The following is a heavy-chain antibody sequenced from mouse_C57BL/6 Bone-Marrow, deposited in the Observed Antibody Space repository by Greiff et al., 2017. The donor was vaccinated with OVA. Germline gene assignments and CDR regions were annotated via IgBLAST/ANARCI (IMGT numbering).Heavy chain of an antibody. V-gene: IGHV6-3*01. D-gene: IGHD2-4*01. CDR1: GFTFSNYW. J-gene: IGHJ2*01. Sequence: EVKLVESGGGLVQPGGSMKLSCVASGFTFSNYWMNWVRQSPEKGLEWVAQIRLKSDNYATHYAESVKGRFTISRDDSKSSVYLQMNNLRAEDTGIYYCTVYDYDGTPYYFDYWGQGTTLTVSS. CDR2: IRLKSDNYAT. CDR3: TVYDYDGTPYYFDY.